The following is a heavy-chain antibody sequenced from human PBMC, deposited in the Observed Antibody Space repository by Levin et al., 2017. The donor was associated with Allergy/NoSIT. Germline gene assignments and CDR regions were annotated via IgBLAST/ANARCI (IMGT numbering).Heavy chain of an antibody. CDR2: ISTKSSYI. CDR3: ARDHTSSWYEARTFDDVDM. D-gene: IGHD6-13*01. Sequence: GGSLRLSCAASGFTFSDYYMSWIRQAPGKGLEWISYISTKSSYIYYADSVKGRFTISRDNAKNSLYLQMNSLGAEDTAVYYCARDHTSSWYEARTFDDVDMWGQGTMVTVSS. V-gene: IGHV3-11*05. J-gene: IGHJ3*02. CDR1: GFTFSDYY.